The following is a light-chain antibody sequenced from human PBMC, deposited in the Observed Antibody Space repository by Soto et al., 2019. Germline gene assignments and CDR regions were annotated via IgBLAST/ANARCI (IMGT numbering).Light chain of an antibody. J-gene: IGKJ4*01. CDR3: QQYGSSPPALT. CDR1: QSVSSSY. V-gene: IGKV3-20*01. Sequence: EIVLTQSPGTLSLSPGERATLSCRASQSVSSSYLAWYQQKPGQAPRLLIYGASSRATGIPDRFSGSGFGTYFTLTISRLEPEDFAVYYCQQYGSSPPALTFGGGTKVEIK. CDR2: GAS.